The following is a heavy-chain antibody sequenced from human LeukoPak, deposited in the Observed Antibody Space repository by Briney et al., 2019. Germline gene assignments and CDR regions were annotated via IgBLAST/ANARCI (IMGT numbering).Heavy chain of an antibody. CDR1: GFTFSSYG. J-gene: IGHJ1*01. Sequence: GGSLRLSCAASGFTFSSYGMHWVRQAPGKGLEWVAVISYDGSNKYYADSVKGRFTISRDNAKNSLYLQMNSLRAEDTALYYCAKGRGIQLWLPSWGQGTLVTVSS. D-gene: IGHD5-18*01. CDR2: ISYDGSNK. V-gene: IGHV3-30*18. CDR3: AKGRGIQLWLPS.